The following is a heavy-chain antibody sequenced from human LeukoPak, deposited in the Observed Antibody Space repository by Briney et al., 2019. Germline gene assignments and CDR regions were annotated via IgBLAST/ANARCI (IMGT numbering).Heavy chain of an antibody. CDR2: IYPGDSDT. Sequence: GESLKISCNGSAYSFTSYWIGWVRQMPGKGLEWMGIIYPGDSDTRYSQSFQGQVTISADKSIGTAHLQWSSLKASDTAMYYCARRNCSSTSCYAVFDYWGQGTLVTVSS. CDR3: ARRNCSSTSCYAVFDY. CDR1: AYSFTSYW. V-gene: IGHV5-51*01. J-gene: IGHJ4*02. D-gene: IGHD2-2*01.